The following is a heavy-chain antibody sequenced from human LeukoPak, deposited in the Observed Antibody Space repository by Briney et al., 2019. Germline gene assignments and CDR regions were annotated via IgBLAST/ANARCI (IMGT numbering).Heavy chain of an antibody. CDR2: IYYSGST. D-gene: IGHD3-22*01. Sequence: SETLSLTCTVSGGSISSSSYYWGWIRQPPGKGLEWIGSIYYSGSTYYNPSLKSRITISVHTSKNQFSLKLTSVTAADTAVYYCARPNYYDSSGYFNWGQGTLVTVSS. CDR1: GGSISSSSYY. V-gene: IGHV4-39*01. CDR3: ARPNYYDSSGYFN. J-gene: IGHJ4*02.